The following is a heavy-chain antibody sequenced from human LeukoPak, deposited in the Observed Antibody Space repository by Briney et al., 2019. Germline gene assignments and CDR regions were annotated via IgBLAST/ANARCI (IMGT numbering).Heavy chain of an antibody. J-gene: IGHJ4*02. D-gene: IGHD3-22*01. V-gene: IGHV3-23*01. CDR2: ISASGGST. Sequence: GGSLRLSCAASGFTFNSYAMSWVRQAPGKGLEWVSIISASGGSTYYADSVKGRFTISRDNSKNTLYLQMNSLRAEDTAVYYCATDNGDSSGYYYGDYWGQGTLVTVSS. CDR3: ATDNGDSSGYYYGDY. CDR1: GFTFNSYA.